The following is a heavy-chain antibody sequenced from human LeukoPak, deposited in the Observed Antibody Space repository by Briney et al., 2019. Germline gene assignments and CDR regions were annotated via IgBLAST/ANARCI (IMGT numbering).Heavy chain of an antibody. J-gene: IGHJ4*02. Sequence: ASVKVSCKASGGTFSSYAISWVRQAPGQGLEWMGGIIPIFGTANYAQKFQGRVTITADKSTSTAYMELSSLRSEDTAVYYCARNYGDHGYFDYWGQGTLVTVSS. CDR2: IIPIFGTA. V-gene: IGHV1-69*06. D-gene: IGHD4-17*01. CDR1: GGTFSSYA. CDR3: ARNYGDHGYFDY.